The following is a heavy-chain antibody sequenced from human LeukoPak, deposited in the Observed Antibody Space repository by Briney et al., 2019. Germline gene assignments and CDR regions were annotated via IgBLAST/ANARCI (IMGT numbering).Heavy chain of an antibody. Sequence: PGGSLRLSCAASAFTFSSYCMHWVRQAPGKGLVWVSRINNDGSTTTYADSVKGRFTISRDNAKNTLYLQMNSLRAEDTAVYYYARVRDGNNYDAFDIWGQGTMVTVSS. CDR3: ARVRDGNNYDAFDI. CDR1: AFTFSSYC. CDR2: INNDGSTT. J-gene: IGHJ3*02. D-gene: IGHD5-24*01. V-gene: IGHV3-74*01.